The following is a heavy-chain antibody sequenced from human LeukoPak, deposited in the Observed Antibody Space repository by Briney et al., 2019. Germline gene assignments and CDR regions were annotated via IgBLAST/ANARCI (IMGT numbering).Heavy chain of an antibody. D-gene: IGHD3-22*01. CDR3: ARVHATGYFSLDLGY. Sequence: SVRVSCKASGYTFTGYFMHWVRQAPGQGLDWMGCINPNTGGTKYAQKFQGRVTMTRDTSIGTAYMELSTVTSDDTAVYFCARVHATGYFSLDLGYGGQGTLVTVSS. J-gene: IGHJ4*02. CDR2: INPNTGGT. CDR1: GYTFTGYF. V-gene: IGHV1-2*02.